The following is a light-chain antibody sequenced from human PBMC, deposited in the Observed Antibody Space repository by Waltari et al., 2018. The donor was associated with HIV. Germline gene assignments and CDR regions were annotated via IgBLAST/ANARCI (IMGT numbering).Light chain of an antibody. Sequence: AIQMTQSPTSLSASVGDRVTITCRASQGVGNDFIWYQQKPGMAPTLLIYGASISQNGVPGRFSGIGSGADFTLTISSLQAEDLATYYCLQDYSWPYTFGQGTKLEIK. V-gene: IGKV1-6*01. CDR1: QGVGND. J-gene: IGKJ2*01. CDR3: LQDYSWPYT. CDR2: GAS.